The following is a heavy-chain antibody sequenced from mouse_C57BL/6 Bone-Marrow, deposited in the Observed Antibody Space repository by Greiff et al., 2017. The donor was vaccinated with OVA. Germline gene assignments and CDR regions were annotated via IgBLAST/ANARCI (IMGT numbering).Heavy chain of an antibody. J-gene: IGHJ4*01. V-gene: IGHV7-3*01. CDR2: IRNKANGYTT. CDR1: GFTFTDYY. Sequence: EVQGVESGGGLVQPGGSLSLSCAASGFTFTDYYMSWVRQPPGKALEWVGFIRNKANGYTTEYSASVKGRFTISRDNSQSILYLQLNALRAEDSATYYCARYYPYAMDYWGQGTSVTVSS. CDR3: ARYYPYAMDY.